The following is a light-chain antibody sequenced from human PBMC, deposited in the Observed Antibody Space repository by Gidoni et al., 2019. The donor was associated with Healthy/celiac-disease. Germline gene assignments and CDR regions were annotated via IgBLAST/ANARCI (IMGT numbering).Light chain of an antibody. CDR3: QQYNSYLCT. J-gene: IGKJ2*02. Sequence: DIQMTQSPSTLSASEGDRVTITCRASQRISSWLAWYQQKPGKAPKLLIYKASSLESGVPSRFSGSGSGTEFTLTISSLQPDDFATYYCQQYNSYLCTFGQGTKLEIK. CDR1: QRISSW. CDR2: KAS. V-gene: IGKV1-5*03.